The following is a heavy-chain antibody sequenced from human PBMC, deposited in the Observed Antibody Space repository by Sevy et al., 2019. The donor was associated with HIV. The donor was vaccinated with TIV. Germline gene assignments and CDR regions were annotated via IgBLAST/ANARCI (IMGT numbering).Heavy chain of an antibody. CDR2: IYTSGST. D-gene: IGHD2-15*01. CDR3: AGARYCSGGSCYSAYYYYGMDV. J-gene: IGHJ6*02. V-gene: IGHV4-4*07. CDR1: GGSISSYY. Sequence: SETLSLTCTVSGGSISSYYWSWIRQPAGKGLEWIGRIYTSGSTNYNPSLKSRVTMSVDTSKNQCSLKLRSVTAADTAVYYCAGARYCSGGSCYSAYYYYGMDVWGQGTTVTVSS.